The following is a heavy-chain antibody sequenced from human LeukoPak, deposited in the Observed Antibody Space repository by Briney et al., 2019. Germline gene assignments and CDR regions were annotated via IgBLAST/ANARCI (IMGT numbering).Heavy chain of an antibody. Sequence: ASVKVSCKASGYTFTGYYMHWVRQAPGQGLEWMGWINPNSGGTNYAQKFQGRVTMTRDTSISTAYMELSRLRSDDTAVYYCARARLGRIAAAGLDYWGQGTLVTVS. V-gene: IGHV1-2*02. CDR3: ARARLGRIAAAGLDY. CDR1: GYTFTGYY. J-gene: IGHJ4*02. D-gene: IGHD6-13*01. CDR2: INPNSGGT.